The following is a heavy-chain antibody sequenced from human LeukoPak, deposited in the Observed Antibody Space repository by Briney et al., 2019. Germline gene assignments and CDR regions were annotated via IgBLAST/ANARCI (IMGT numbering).Heavy chain of an antibody. Sequence: PGASLRLSCSGSGFTFSSYTMTWVRQAPGKGLEWVSTISSGGDRAYYADSVKGRFTISRDNSRDTLYLQMHSLRAEDAALYSCAKDRVAAATGDGFDIWGQGTVVTVSS. CDR3: AKDRVAAATGDGFDI. CDR1: GFTFSSYT. CDR2: ISSGGDRA. J-gene: IGHJ3*02. D-gene: IGHD2-15*01. V-gene: IGHV3-23*01.